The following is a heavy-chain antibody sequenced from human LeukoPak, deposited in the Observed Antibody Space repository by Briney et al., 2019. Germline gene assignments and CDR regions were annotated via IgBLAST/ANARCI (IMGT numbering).Heavy chain of an antibody. Sequence: PGGSLRLSCAASGFTFSSYEMNWVRQAPGKGLEWVSAISGSGGSTYYADSVKGRFTISRDNSKNTLYLQMNSLRAEDTAVYYCAKDKGSGSYSPFGYWGQGTLVTVSS. J-gene: IGHJ4*02. V-gene: IGHV3-23*01. CDR1: GFTFSSYE. D-gene: IGHD3-10*01. CDR2: ISGSGGST. CDR3: AKDKGSGSYSPFGY.